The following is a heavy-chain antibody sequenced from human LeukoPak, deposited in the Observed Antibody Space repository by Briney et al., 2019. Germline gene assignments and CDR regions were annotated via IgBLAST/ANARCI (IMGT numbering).Heavy chain of an antibody. D-gene: IGHD6-13*01. CDR1: GCTFSTYW. V-gene: IGHV3-74*01. Sequence: QPGGSLRLSCAASGCTFSTYWMHWVRQVPGKGLVWVSRINSDGSITTYADSVKGRFTISRDNAKNTLYLQMNSLRVEDTAVYYCAGGISATGGGWGQGTMVTVSS. J-gene: IGHJ3*01. CDR3: AGGISATGGG. CDR2: INSDGSIT.